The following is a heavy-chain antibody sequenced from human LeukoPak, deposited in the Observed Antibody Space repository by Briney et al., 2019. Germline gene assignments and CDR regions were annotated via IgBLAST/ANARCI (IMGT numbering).Heavy chain of an antibody. CDR3: ARKLLLSTALAAFDI. CDR2: FYSGGST. Sequence: PGGSLRLSCAASGFTVSSNYVSWVRQAPGKGLEWVSVFYSGGSTYYADFVKGRFTISRDNSKNTLYLQMNSLRAEDTAVYYCARKLLLSTALAAFDIWGQGTMVTVSS. J-gene: IGHJ3*02. CDR1: GFTVSSNY. V-gene: IGHV3-66*01. D-gene: IGHD2-15*01.